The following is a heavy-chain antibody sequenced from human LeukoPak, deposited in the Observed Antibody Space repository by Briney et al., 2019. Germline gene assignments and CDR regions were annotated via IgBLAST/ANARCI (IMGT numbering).Heavy chain of an antibody. D-gene: IGHD4-17*01. Sequence: ASVKVSCKASGYTFAGYYMHWVRQVPGQGLEWMGWINPNSGGTNYAQKFQGRVTMTRDTSISTAYMELSRLRSDDTAVYYCARDLRTLGVRYYFDYWGQGTLVTVSS. J-gene: IGHJ4*02. CDR1: GYTFAGYY. V-gene: IGHV1-2*02. CDR3: ARDLRTLGVRYYFDY. CDR2: INPNSGGT.